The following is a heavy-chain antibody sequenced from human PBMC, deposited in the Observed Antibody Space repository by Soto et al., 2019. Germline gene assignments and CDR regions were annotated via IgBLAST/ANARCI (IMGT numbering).Heavy chain of an antibody. V-gene: IGHV4-39*01. CDR1: GGSISSSSYY. D-gene: IGHD3-22*01. Sequence: SETLSLTCTVSGGSISSSSYYWGWIRQPPGKGLEWIGSIYYSGSTYYNQSLKSRVTISVDTSKNQFSLKLSSVTAADTAVYYCASPRDDSSGYYYAVDYWGQGTLVTVSS. CDR3: ASPRDDSSGYYYAVDY. CDR2: IYYSGST. J-gene: IGHJ4*02.